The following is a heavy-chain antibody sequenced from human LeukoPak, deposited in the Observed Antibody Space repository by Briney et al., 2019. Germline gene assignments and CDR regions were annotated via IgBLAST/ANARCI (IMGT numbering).Heavy chain of an antibody. V-gene: IGHV4-39*07. CDR3: ARVKRKYQLLKPLHETPSHYFDY. Sequence: GSLRLSCAASGFTVSSNYMSWVRQAPGKGLEWIGSIYYSGSTYYNPSLKSRVTISLDTPKNQFSLKLSSVTAADTAMYYCARVKRKYQLLKPLHETPSHYFDYWGQGTLVTVSS. CDR2: IYYSGST. J-gene: IGHJ4*02. D-gene: IGHD2-2*01. CDR1: GFTVSSNY.